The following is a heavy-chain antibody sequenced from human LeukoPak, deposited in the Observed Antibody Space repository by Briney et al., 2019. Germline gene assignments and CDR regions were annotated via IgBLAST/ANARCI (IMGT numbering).Heavy chain of an antibody. V-gene: IGHV4-34*01. J-gene: IGHJ4*02. Sequence: SETLSLTCAVCGGSFSGYYWSWIRQPPGKGLEWIGEINHSGSTNYNPSLKSRVTISVDTSKNQFSLKLSSVTAADTAVYYCARGRYSSGWYRFDYWGQGTLVTVSS. CDR3: ARGRYSSGWYRFDY. CDR2: INHSGST. CDR1: GGSFSGYY. D-gene: IGHD6-19*01.